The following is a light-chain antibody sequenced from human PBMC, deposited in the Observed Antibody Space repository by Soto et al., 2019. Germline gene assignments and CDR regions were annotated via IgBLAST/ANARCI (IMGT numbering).Light chain of an antibody. Sequence: EIVLTQSPVILSLSPGERATFSCRASQSVSSSFLAWYQRKPGQAPRLLIYGASTRATGIPDRFSGSGSGTDLTLTISRLETEDFAVYYCQQYGSSPLTFGGGTKVEIK. V-gene: IGKV3-20*01. J-gene: IGKJ4*01. CDR2: GAS. CDR3: QQYGSSPLT. CDR1: QSVSSSF.